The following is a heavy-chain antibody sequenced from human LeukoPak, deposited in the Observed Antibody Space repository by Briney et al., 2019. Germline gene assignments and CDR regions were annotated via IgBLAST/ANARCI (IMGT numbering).Heavy chain of an antibody. CDR1: GYTFSSYG. D-gene: IGHD3-3*01. V-gene: IGHV1-18*01. J-gene: IGHJ4*02. CDR3: ARVNNYDFLSTFDY. Sequence: ASVNVSFKASGYTFSSYGISWVRQAPGQGLEWMGWIRAYNGNTNYAQNLQGRVTMTTDTSTSTAYMEVRSLRSDDTAVYYCARVNNYDFLSTFDYWGQGTLVTVSS. CDR2: IRAYNGNT.